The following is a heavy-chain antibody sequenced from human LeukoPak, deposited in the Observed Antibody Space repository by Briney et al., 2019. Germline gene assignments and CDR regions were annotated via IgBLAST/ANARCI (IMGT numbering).Heavy chain of an antibody. Sequence: ASVKVSCKVSGYTLTELSMHWVRQAPGKGLEWMGGFDPEDGETIYAQKFQGRVTVTEDTSTDTAYMELSSLRSEDTAVYYCATRKVIYDSSGYYYGNVFDYWGQGTLVTVSS. V-gene: IGHV1-24*01. CDR1: GYTLTELS. CDR3: ATRKVIYDSSGYYYGNVFDY. CDR2: FDPEDGET. J-gene: IGHJ4*02. D-gene: IGHD3-22*01.